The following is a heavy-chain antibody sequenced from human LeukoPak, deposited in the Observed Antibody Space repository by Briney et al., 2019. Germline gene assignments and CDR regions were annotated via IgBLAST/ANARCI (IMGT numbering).Heavy chain of an antibody. Sequence: SQTLSLTCAISGDSVSSSSTAWHWIRQSPSRGLEWLGRTYYRSQWYNDYTVSVESRITINSDTSKNQFSLKLNSVTPEDTAVYYCARGAVGATPLAEIFDSWGQGTLVTVSS. D-gene: IGHD1-26*01. CDR2: TYYRSQWYN. V-gene: IGHV6-1*01. J-gene: IGHJ4*02. CDR3: ARGAVGATPLAEIFDS. CDR1: GDSVSSSSTA.